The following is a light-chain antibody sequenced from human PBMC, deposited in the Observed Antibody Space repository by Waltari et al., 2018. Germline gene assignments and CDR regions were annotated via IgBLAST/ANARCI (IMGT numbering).Light chain of an antibody. CDR1: QRLVHSDGKTY. CDR2: KVS. CDR3: MQGTHWPYT. V-gene: IGKV2-30*02. Sequence: DVVMTQSPLSLPVTLGQPASISCRSSQRLVHSDGKTYLYWFQQKPGQSPRRIIYKVSNRDAGVPDRFSGSGSGTDFTLKISRVEAEDVGVYYCMQGTHWPYTFGQGTKLETK. J-gene: IGKJ2*01.